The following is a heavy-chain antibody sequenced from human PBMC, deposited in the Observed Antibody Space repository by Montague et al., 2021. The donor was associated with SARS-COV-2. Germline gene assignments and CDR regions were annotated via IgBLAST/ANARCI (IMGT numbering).Heavy chain of an antibody. J-gene: IGHJ4*02. CDR2: IDWDDDK. CDR1: GFSLSTSGMC. Sequence: PALVKPTQTLTLTCTFSGFSLSTSGMCVSWIRQPPGKALEWLALIDWDDDKYYSTSLKTRLTISKDTSKNQVVLTMTNMDPVDTATYYCARSHYDILTGYYTVFDYWGQGTVVTVSS. V-gene: IGHV2-70*01. CDR3: ARSHYDILTGYYTVFDY. D-gene: IGHD3-9*01.